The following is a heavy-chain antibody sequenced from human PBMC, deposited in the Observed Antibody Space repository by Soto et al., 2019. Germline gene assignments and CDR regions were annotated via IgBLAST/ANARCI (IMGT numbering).Heavy chain of an antibody. CDR3: AREGRGKKAGYNGLVSLGY. V-gene: IGHV1-69*06. D-gene: IGHD2-2*02. J-gene: IGHJ4*02. Sequence: SVKVSCKVSGSRFSNYVISWVRQAPGHGLEWLGRIIPIFNSTKYAQSFQGRVTITADKSTSTASLELSSLRSDGTAVYYCAREGRGKKAGYNGLVSLGYWGQGTLVTVSS. CDR2: IIPIFNST. CDR1: GSRFSNYV.